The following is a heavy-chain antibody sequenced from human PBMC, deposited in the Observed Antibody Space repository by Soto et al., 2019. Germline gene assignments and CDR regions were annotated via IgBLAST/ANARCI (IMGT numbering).Heavy chain of an antibody. D-gene: IGHD3-16*01. CDR1: GYTFTDYY. CDR2: INPYTGGT. J-gene: IGHJ4*02. V-gene: IGHV1-2*02. Sequence: QVQLVQSGAEVKKPGASVKVSCKASGYTFTDYYMHWVRQAPGQGLEWLGWINPYTGGTNYAHKFQDRVTLPRDTSTSTAYLDLSRLTSDDTAVYYCARDPIGGGAPYYCDYWGQGTLVTASS. CDR3: ARDPIGGGAPYYCDY.